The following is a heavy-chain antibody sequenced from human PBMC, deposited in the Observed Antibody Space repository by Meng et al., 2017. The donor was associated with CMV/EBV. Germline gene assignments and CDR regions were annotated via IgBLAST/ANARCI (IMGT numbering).Heavy chain of an antibody. CDR3: ARRPGYSSSWSGDAFDI. V-gene: IGHV3-30*02. CDR2: IRYDGSNK. D-gene: IGHD6-13*01. CDR1: GFTFSSYG. Sequence: GESLKISCAASGFTFSSYGMHWVRQAPGKGLEWVAFIRYDGSNKYYADSVKGRFTISRDNSKNTLYLQMNSLRAEDTAVYYCARRPGYSSSWSGDAFDIWGQGTMVTVSS. J-gene: IGHJ3*02.